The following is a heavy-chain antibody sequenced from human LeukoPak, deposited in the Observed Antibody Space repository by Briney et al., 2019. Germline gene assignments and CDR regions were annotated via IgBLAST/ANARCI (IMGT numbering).Heavy chain of an antibody. V-gene: IGHV3-66*01. J-gene: IGHJ5*02. CDR2: IYSAGST. CDR3: ARGSNWFDP. Sequence: GGSLRLSCAASGFTFSSYAMTWVRQAPGKGLEWVSFIYSAGSTYYADSVKGRFTISRDNSKNTLYLQMNSLRAEDTAVYYCARGSNWFDPWGQGTLVTVSS. CDR1: GFTFSSYA.